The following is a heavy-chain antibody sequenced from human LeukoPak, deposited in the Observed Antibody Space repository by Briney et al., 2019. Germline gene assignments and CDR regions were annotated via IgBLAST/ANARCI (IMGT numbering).Heavy chain of an antibody. V-gene: IGHV4-4*02. J-gene: IGHJ4*02. CDR2: IHLSGRT. CDR3: SRENGAFSPFGY. CDR1: GGSITTTNW. Sequence: SGTLSLTCGVSGGSITTTNWWSWVRQPPGQGLEWIGEIHLSGRTNYNPSLNSRVTLALDTSKNHLSLSLTSVTAADTAVYYYSRENGAFSPFGYWGQGTLVTVPS. D-gene: IGHD2-8*01.